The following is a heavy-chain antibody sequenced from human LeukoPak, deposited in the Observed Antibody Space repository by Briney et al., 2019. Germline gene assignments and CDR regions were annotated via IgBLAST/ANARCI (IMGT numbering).Heavy chain of an antibody. Sequence: GGSLRLSCAASGFTFSSYGMHWVRQAPGKGLEWVAFIRYDGSNKYYADSVKGRFTISRDNSKNTLYLQMNSLRAEDTAVYYCAKDSSAPRYYDILTGYYSRPRNWFDPWGQGTLVTVSS. CDR2: IRYDGSNK. J-gene: IGHJ5*02. CDR3: AKDSSAPRYYDILTGYYSRPRNWFDP. D-gene: IGHD3-9*01. V-gene: IGHV3-30*02. CDR1: GFTFSSYG.